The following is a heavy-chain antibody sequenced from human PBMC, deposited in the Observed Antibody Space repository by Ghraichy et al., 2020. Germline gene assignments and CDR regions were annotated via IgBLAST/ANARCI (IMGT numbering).Heavy chain of an antibody. CDR2: IWYDGSNK. D-gene: IGHD2-21*01. CDR1: GFTFSSYG. Sequence: GGSLRLSCAASGFTFSSYGMHWVRQAPGKGLEWVAVIWYDGSNKYYADSVKGRFTISRDNSKNTLYLQMNSLRAEDTAVYYCARVPIWAYYFDYWGQGTLVIVSS. J-gene: IGHJ4*02. CDR3: ARVPIWAYYFDY. V-gene: IGHV3-33*01.